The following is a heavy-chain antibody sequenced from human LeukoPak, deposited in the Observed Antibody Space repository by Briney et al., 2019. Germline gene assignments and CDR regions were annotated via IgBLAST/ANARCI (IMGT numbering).Heavy chain of an antibody. J-gene: IGHJ4*02. Sequence: QPGGSLRLSCAASGFTVSSDFMSWVRQAPGKGLEWVSVIYSGQNTYYADSVKGRFTISRDNSKNTVYLQMNRLRVEDTAVYYCARGLEFTAPFGYWGQGTLVTVSS. V-gene: IGHV3-66*02. CDR3: ARGLEFTAPFGY. D-gene: IGHD2-21*02. CDR1: GFTVSSDF. CDR2: IYSGQNT.